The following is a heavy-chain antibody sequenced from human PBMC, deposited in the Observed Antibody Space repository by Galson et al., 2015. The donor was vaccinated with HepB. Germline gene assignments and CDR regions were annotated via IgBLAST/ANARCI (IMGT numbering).Heavy chain of an antibody. V-gene: IGHV3-11*01. Sequence: SLRLSCAASGFTFSDYYMSWLRQAPGKGLEWVSYISSSGSTIYYADSVKGRFTVSRDNTKNSLYLQINSLRAEDTAVYYCARGLGYTSGWYNWFDSWGQGTLVTVSS. CDR3: ARGLGYTSGWYNWFDS. CDR1: GFTFSDYY. D-gene: IGHD6-19*01. CDR2: ISSSGSTI. J-gene: IGHJ5*01.